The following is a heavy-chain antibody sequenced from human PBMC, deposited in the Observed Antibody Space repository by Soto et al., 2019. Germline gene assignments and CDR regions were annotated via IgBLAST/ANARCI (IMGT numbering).Heavy chain of an antibody. CDR3: AKDLLGGYSPIDY. CDR2: ISGSGGST. Sequence: EVQLLESGGGLVQPGGSLRLSCAASGFTFSSYTMSWVRQAPGKGLEWVSAISGSGGSTYYADSVKGRFTISRDNSKNTLYLQMNSLRAEDTAVYYCAKDLLGGYSPIDYWGQGTLVTVSS. V-gene: IGHV3-23*01. D-gene: IGHD5-18*01. J-gene: IGHJ4*02. CDR1: GFTFSSYT.